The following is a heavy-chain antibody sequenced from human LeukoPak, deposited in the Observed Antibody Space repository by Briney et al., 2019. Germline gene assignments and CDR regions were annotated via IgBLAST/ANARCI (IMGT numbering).Heavy chain of an antibody. V-gene: IGHV3-23*01. CDR2: ISGSGGST. CDR3: AKGSSSSSVGYFDL. J-gene: IGHJ2*01. Sequence: GGSLRLSCAASGFTFSSYAMSWVRQAPGKGLEWVSAISGSGGSTYYADSVKGRLTISRDSSKNTLYLQMNSLRAEDTAVYYCAKGSSSSSVGYFDLWGRGTLVTVSS. D-gene: IGHD6-6*01. CDR1: GFTFSSYA.